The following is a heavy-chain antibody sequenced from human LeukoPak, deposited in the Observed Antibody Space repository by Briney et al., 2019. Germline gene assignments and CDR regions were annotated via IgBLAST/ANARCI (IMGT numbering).Heavy chain of an antibody. D-gene: IGHD3-10*01. CDR3: ARDRGFGELSRSI. CDR2: IIPIFGTA. J-gene: IGHJ4*02. Sequence: SVKVSCKASGGTFSSYAISWVRQAPGQGLEWMGGIIPIFGTANYAQKFQGRVTITTDESTSTAYMELSSLRSEDTAVYYCARDRGFGELSRSIWGQGTLVTVSS. V-gene: IGHV1-69*05. CDR1: GGTFSSYA.